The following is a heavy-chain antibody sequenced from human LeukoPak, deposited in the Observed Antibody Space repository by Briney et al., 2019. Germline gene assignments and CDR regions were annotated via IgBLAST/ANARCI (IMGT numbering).Heavy chain of an antibody. D-gene: IGHD5-12*01. CDR3: ASDSGYDYYFDY. Sequence: PSETLSLTCTVSGGSISSSSYYWGCIRQPPGKGLEWIGSIYYSGSTYYNPSLRSRVTISVDTSKNQFSLKLSSVTAADTAVYYCASDSGYDYYFDYWGQGTLVTVSS. V-gene: IGHV4-39*01. CDR2: IYYSGST. CDR1: GGSISSSSYY. J-gene: IGHJ4*02.